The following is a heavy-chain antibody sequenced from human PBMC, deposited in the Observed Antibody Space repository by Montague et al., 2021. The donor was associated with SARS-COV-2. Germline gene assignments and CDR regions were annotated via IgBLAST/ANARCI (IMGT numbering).Heavy chain of an antibody. D-gene: IGHD2-21*01. V-gene: IGHV4-59*01. CDR1: GGSISSYY. CDR3: ARGGDMNWFDP. Sequence: SETLSLTCTVSGGSISSYYWSWIRQPPGKGLEWIGYIYYSGSTNYNPSLKSRVTISVDTSKNQFSLKLSSVTAADTAVYFCARGGDMNWFDPWGQGALVTVSS. CDR2: IYYSGST. J-gene: IGHJ5*02.